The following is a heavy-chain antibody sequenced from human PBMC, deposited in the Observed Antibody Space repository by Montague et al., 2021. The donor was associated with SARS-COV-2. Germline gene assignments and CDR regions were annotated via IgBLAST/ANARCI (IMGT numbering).Heavy chain of an antibody. Sequence: SLRLSCAASGFTFSSYAMHWVRQAPGKGLEWVAVISYDGTNKYYADSVKGRFTISRDNSKNTLYLQMNSLRGEDTAAYYCATDPDDYSYYGAFDYWGQGTLVTVSS. J-gene: IGHJ4*02. V-gene: IGHV3-30-3*01. CDR1: GFTFSSYA. CDR3: ATDPDDYSYYGAFDY. CDR2: ISYDGTNK. D-gene: IGHD4-11*01.